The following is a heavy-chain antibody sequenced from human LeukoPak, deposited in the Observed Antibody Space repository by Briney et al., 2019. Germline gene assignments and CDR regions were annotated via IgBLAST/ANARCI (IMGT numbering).Heavy chain of an antibody. CDR2: IRSSSSYI. J-gene: IGHJ5*02. CDR1: GFTFSSYS. V-gene: IGHV3-21*01. CDR3: ARVYSTIFGVVRNWFDP. D-gene: IGHD3-3*01. Sequence: GGSLRLSCAASGFTFSSYSMNWVRQAPGKGLEWASSIRSSSSYIYYADSVKGRFTISRDNSKNSLYLQMSSLRAEDTAVYYCARVYSTIFGVVRNWFDPWGQGTLVTVSS.